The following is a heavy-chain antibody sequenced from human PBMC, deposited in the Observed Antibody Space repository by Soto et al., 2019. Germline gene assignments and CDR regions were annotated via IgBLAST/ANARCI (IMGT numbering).Heavy chain of an antibody. CDR3: ATSEGTDGNSFDY. CDR2: IIPMFGTP. J-gene: IGHJ4*02. V-gene: IGHV1-69*13. CDR1: GVTFNRQD. Sequence: SVKVSCKASGVTFNRQDMRWVRQAPGQGLEWMGGIIPMFGTPHYAEKFQDRVTITADESTGTAYLELSSLTSEDTAVYYCATSEGTDGNSFDYWGPGTLVTVSS.